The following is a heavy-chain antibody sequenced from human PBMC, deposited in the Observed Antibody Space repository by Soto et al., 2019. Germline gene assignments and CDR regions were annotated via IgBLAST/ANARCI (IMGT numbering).Heavy chain of an antibody. Sequence: ALSVTGILSHGCVSSYPLYWTWYRQHPGKGREWIGYIYYRGNTYYRPSLKSRVSISIDTSQNQFSLRLNSVTAADTAVYYGARYGYGRSDFEQLGQGTLVNV. CDR3: ARYGYGRSDFEQ. D-gene: IGHD6-13*01. CDR1: HGCVSSYPLY. CDR2: IYYRGNT. V-gene: IGHV4-31*02. J-gene: IGHJ4*01.